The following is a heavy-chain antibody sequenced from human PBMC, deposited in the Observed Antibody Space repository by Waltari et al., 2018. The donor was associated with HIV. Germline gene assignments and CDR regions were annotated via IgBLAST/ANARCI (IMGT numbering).Heavy chain of an antibody. V-gene: IGHV3-7*01. CDR3: ARLIREGYNDWYFDL. CDR2: IMEDGTEK. J-gene: IGHJ2*01. Sequence: EVELVESGGGLVQAGGSLGLSCKVSGVKVDRFWLSWVRQGPGKGLEWVANIMEDGTEKNYLESVKGRFTISKDSLKNSAYLTLNNMTAGDTAVYFCARLIREGYNDWYFDLWGRGTLITV. D-gene: IGHD1-20*01. CDR1: GVKVDRFW.